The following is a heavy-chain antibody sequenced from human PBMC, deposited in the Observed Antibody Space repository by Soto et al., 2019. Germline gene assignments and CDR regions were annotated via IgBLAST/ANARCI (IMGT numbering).Heavy chain of an antibody. Sequence: ASVKVSCKASGYTFTKFHIHWVRQAPGQGLEWMGMIDPSGGVTRDAQRFQGRITMTSDTSTSSVYMEVRGLTSEDTAVYYCARAVIGHENYGPIGYFFDHWGPGTLLTPSS. D-gene: IGHD2-21*01. CDR1: GYTFTKFH. J-gene: IGHJ4*02. V-gene: IGHV1-46*01. CDR2: IDPSGGVT. CDR3: ARAVIGHENYGPIGYFFDH.